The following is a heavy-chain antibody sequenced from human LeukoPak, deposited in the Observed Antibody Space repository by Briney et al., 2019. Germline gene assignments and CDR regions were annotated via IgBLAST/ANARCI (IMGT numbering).Heavy chain of an antibody. D-gene: IGHD2-8*01. CDR3: AARPYCTTATCPKTNWFDP. Sequence: PGGSLRLSCAASGFTFSSYEMNWVRQAPGKGLEWVSYISSSGSTIYYADSVKGRFTISRDNSKNTLYLQMSSLRAGDTAVYYCAARPYCTTATCPKTNWFDPWGQGTLVTVSS. CDR2: ISSSGSTI. J-gene: IGHJ5*02. V-gene: IGHV3-48*03. CDR1: GFTFSSYE.